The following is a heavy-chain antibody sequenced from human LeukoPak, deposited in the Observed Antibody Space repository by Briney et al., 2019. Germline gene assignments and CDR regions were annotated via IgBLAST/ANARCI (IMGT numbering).Heavy chain of an antibody. V-gene: IGHV3-23*01. J-gene: IGHJ4*02. CDR1: GFNFRSYA. CDR2: ISGSGDST. CDR3: AKDLDSSGYYLTFDY. D-gene: IGHD3-22*01. Sequence: GGSLSLSCAASGFNFRSYAMSWVRQAPGKGLEWVSAISGSGDSTYYADSVKGRFTISRGNSKNTLYLQMNSLRAEDTAVYYCAKDLDSSGYYLTFDYWGQGTLVTVSS.